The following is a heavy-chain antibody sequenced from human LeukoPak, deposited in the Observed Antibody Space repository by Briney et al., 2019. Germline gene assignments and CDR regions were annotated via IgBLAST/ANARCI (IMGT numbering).Heavy chain of an antibody. CDR1: GFTFSSYA. CDR2: ISGSGGST. D-gene: IGHD3-9*01. CDR3: AKDLGVGYYDILTGPSPSDY. Sequence: PGGSLRLSCAASGFTFSSYAMSWVRQAPGKGLEWVSAISGSGGSTYYADSVKGRFTNSRDNSKNTLYLQMNSLRAEDTAVYYCAKDLGVGYYDILTGPSPSDYWGQGTLVTVSS. J-gene: IGHJ4*02. V-gene: IGHV3-23*01.